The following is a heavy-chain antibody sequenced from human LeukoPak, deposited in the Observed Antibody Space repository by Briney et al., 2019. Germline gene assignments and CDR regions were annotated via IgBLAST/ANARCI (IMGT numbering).Heavy chain of an antibody. CDR1: GYTCTTYG. Sequence: GASVKISCKASGYTCTTYGISWVRQATGQVLEWMVWISAYNGNTNYAQKLQGRVTMTTDTSTSTAYMELRSLRSDDTAVYYCARDRIPSYLRYWGQGTLVTVSS. CDR2: ISAYNGNT. CDR3: ARDRIPSYLRY. J-gene: IGHJ4*02. D-gene: IGHD5/OR15-5a*01. V-gene: IGHV1-18*04.